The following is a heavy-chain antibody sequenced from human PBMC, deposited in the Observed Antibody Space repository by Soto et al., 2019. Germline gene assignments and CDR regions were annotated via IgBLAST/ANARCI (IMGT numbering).Heavy chain of an antibody. Sequence: PSETLSLTCTVSGDSISRSYWTWIRQPAGKGLEWIGRISTSGRTTYNPSLNSRVTMSLDTSENLFSLKLSSVTAADTAVYYCARGFGSWSDYWGQGTLVTVS. D-gene: IGHD6-13*01. J-gene: IGHJ4*02. CDR1: GDSISRSY. V-gene: IGHV4-4*07. CDR2: ISTSGRT. CDR3: ARGFGSWSDY.